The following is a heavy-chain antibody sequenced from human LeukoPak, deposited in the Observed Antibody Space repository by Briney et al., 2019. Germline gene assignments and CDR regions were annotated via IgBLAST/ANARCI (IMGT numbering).Heavy chain of an antibody. CDR2: IYSGGST. CDR1: GFTFSSYG. CDR3: AREYYYDSSGPYYFDY. D-gene: IGHD3-22*01. Sequence: GALRLSCAASGFTFSSYGMHWVRQAPGKGLEWVSVIYSGGSTYYADSVKGRFTISRDNSKNTLYLQMNSLRAEDTAVYYCAREYYYDSSGPYYFDYWGQGTLVTVSS. J-gene: IGHJ4*02. V-gene: IGHV3-66*01.